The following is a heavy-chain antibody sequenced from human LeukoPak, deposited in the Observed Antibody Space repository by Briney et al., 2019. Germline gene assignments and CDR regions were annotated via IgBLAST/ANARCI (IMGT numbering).Heavy chain of an antibody. D-gene: IGHD2-15*01. Sequence: GGSLRLSCAASGFTFDDYAMHWVRQAPGKGLEWVSLISWDGGSTYYADSVKGRFTISRDNSKNSLYLQMNSLRAEDTAVYYCAKGRRIYCSGGSCSNDYWGQGTLVTVSS. J-gene: IGHJ4*02. CDR1: GFTFDDYA. CDR2: ISWDGGST. V-gene: IGHV3-43D*03. CDR3: AKGRRIYCSGGSCSNDY.